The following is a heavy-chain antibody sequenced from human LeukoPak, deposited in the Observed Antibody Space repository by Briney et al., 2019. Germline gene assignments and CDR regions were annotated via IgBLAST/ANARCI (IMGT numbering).Heavy chain of an antibody. CDR1: GGSISSSSYY. CDR2: IYYSGST. J-gene: IGHJ2*01. V-gene: IGHV4-39*07. CDR3: ARGEAAAAADWYFDL. Sequence: SETLSLTCTVSGGSISSSSYYWGWIRQPPGKGLEWIGSIYYSGSTYYNPSLKSRVTISVDTSKNQFSLKLSSVTAADTAVYYCARGEAAAAADWYFDLWGRGTLVTVSS. D-gene: IGHD6-13*01.